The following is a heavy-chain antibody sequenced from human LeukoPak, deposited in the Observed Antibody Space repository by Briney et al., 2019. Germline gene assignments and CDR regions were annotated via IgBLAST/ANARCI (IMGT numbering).Heavy chain of an antibody. V-gene: IGHV3-21*01. J-gene: IGHJ6*03. CDR1: GFTVSSNY. Sequence: GGSLRLSCAASGFTVSSNYMSWVRQAPGKGLEWVSSISSSSSYIYYADSVKGRFTISGDNAKNSLYLQMNSLRAEDTAVYYCARAAIPYYYYYMDVWGKGTTVTVSS. D-gene: IGHD2-2*01. CDR3: ARAAIPYYYYYMDV. CDR2: ISSSSSYI.